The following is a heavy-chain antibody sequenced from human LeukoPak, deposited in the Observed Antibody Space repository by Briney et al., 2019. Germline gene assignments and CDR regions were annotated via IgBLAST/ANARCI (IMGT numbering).Heavy chain of an antibody. J-gene: IGHJ4*02. CDR1: GFTVSSNS. CDR2: IYSDNT. D-gene: IGHD6-19*01. V-gene: IGHV3-53*01. Sequence: GGSLRLSCTVSGFTVSSNSMSWVRQAPGKGLEWVSFIYSDNTHYSDSVKGRFTISRDNSKNTLYLQMNSLRAEDTAVYYCARILDSAWGELGYWGQGTLVTVSS. CDR3: ARILDSAWGELGY.